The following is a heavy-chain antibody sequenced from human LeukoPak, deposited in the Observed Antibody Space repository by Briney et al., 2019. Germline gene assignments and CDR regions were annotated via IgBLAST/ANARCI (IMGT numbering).Heavy chain of an antibody. CDR2: IKQDGSEK. J-gene: IGHJ4*02. CDR3: AREQYYDFWSGYPYYFDY. D-gene: IGHD3-3*01. V-gene: IGHV3-7*01. CDR1: GFTFSTHW. Sequence: PGGSLRLSCAASGFTFSTHWMSWVRQAPGKGLEWVANIKQDGSEKYYADSVKGRFTISRDNSKNTLYLQMNSLRAEDTAVYYCAREQYYDFWSGYPYYFDYWGQGTLVTVSS.